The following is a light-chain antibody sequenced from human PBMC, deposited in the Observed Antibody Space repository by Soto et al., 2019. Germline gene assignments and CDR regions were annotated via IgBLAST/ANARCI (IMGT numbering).Light chain of an antibody. CDR2: GVS. J-gene: IGLJ1*01. Sequence: QSALTQPASVSGSPGQSITISCTGTSSDLGSYNLVSWYQHHPGKAPKLMIYGVSKWPSGVSNRFSASKSGNTASLTISGLQAEDEADYYCCSYAGTSTPSVFGTGTKVTVL. CDR1: SSDLGSYNL. CDR3: CSYAGTSTPSV. V-gene: IGLV2-23*02.